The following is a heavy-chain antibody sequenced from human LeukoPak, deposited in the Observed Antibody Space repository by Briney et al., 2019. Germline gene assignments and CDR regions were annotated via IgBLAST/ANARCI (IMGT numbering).Heavy chain of an antibody. J-gene: IGHJ4*02. Sequence: ASVKVSCKASGYTFTGYYMHWVRQAPGQGLEWMGWINPNSGGTNYAQKFQGRVTMTRDTSISTAYMELSRLRSDDTAVYYCARIGDYVWGSYRPLFDYWGQGTLVTVSS. CDR1: GYTFTGYY. D-gene: IGHD3-16*02. CDR3: ARIGDYVWGSYRPLFDY. V-gene: IGHV1-2*02. CDR2: INPNSGGT.